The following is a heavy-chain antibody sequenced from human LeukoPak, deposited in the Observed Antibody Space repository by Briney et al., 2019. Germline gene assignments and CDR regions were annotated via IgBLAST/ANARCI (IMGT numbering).Heavy chain of an antibody. CDR3: ARGLRFGEEAVDY. J-gene: IGHJ4*02. Sequence: PSETLSLTCTVSGGSISSSSYYWGWIRQPPGKGLEWIGSIYYSGSTYYNPSLKSRVTISVDTSKNQFSLKLSSVTAADTAVYYCARGLRFGEEAVDYWGQGTLVTVSS. CDR1: GGSISSSSYY. CDR2: IYYSGST. D-gene: IGHD3-10*01. V-gene: IGHV4-39*01.